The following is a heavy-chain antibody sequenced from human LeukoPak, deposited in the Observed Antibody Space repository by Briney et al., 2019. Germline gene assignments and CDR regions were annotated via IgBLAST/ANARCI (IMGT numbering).Heavy chain of an antibody. J-gene: IGHJ4*02. CDR3: ARGSRTIELGDDY. Sequence: GGSLRLSCAASGFTFSDSYMSWIRQTPGKGLEGLSYISSSSSDTNYADSVKGRFTISRDNAKNSLYLQMNSLRAEDTAVYYCARGSRTIELGDDYWGQGTLVTVSS. D-gene: IGHD5-24*01. V-gene: IGHV3-11*06. CDR2: ISSSSSDT. CDR1: GFTFSDSY.